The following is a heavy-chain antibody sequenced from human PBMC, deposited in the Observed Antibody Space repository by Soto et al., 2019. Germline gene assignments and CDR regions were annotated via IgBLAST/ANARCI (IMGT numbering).Heavy chain of an antibody. CDR1: GFTFSSYW. J-gene: IGHJ4*02. CDR3: ALVDYYDSSGYFLLPDY. V-gene: IGHV3-74*01. CDR2: INSDGSST. D-gene: IGHD3-22*01. Sequence: EVQLVESGGGLVQPGGSLRLSCAASGFTFSSYWMHWVRQAPGKGLVWVSRINSDGSSTSYADSVKGRFTISRDNAKNTLYLQMNSLRAEDTAVYYCALVDYYDSSGYFLLPDYWGQGTLVTVSS.